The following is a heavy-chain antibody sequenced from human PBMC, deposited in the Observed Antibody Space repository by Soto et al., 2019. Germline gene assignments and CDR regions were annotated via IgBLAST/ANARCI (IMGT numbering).Heavy chain of an antibody. D-gene: IGHD4-17*01. CDR3: ARDRPHYGGKGAFDI. CDR1: GFTFSSYE. V-gene: IGHV3-48*03. J-gene: IGHJ3*02. Sequence: GGSLRLSCAASGFTFSSYEMNWVRQAPGKGLEWVSYISSSGSTIYYADSVKGRFTISRDNAKNSLYLQMNSLRAEDTAVYYCARDRPHYGGKGAFDIWGQGTMVTVSS. CDR2: ISSSGSTI.